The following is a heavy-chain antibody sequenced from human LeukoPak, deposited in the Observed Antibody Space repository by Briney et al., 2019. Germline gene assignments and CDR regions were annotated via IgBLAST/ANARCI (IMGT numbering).Heavy chain of an antibody. V-gene: IGHV3-21*04. Sequence: GGSLRLSCAASGFTFSSYSMNWVRQAPGKGLEWVSSISSSSSYIYYADSVKGRFTISRDNAKNSLYLQMNSLRAEDTAVYYCARTRYSYGYEDAFDIWGQGTMVTVSS. CDR2: ISSSSSYI. D-gene: IGHD5-18*01. J-gene: IGHJ3*02. CDR3: ARTRYSYGYEDAFDI. CDR1: GFTFSSYS.